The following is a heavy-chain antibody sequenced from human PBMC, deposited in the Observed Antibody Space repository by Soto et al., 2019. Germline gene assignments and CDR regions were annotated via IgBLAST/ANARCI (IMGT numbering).Heavy chain of an antibody. CDR3: ASSAPPIDY. CDR2: INAGNGNT. D-gene: IGHD6-19*01. J-gene: IGHJ4*02. Sequence: QVQLVQSGAEVKKPGASVKVSCKASGYIFTSYVMEWVRQAPGQRLEWMGWINAGNGNTKYSQKFQGRVNITRDTSANTAYMELSSLRSEDKAVYYCASSAPPIDYWGQGTLVTVSS. CDR1: GYIFTSYV. V-gene: IGHV1-3*01.